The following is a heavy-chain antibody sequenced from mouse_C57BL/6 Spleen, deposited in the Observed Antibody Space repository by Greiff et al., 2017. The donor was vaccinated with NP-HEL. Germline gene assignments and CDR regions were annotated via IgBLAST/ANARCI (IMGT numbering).Heavy chain of an antibody. Sequence: EVRLVESGGGLVQPKGSLKLSCAASGFSFNTYAMNWVRQAPGKGLEWVARIRSKSNNYATYYADSVKDRFTISRDDSESMLYLQMNNLKTEDTAMYDCVRQGGYYGSRGPFYAMDYWGQGTSVTVSS. J-gene: IGHJ4*01. CDR3: VRQGGYYGSRGPFYAMDY. CDR2: IRSKSNNYAT. D-gene: IGHD1-1*01. CDR1: GFSFNTYA. V-gene: IGHV10-1*01.